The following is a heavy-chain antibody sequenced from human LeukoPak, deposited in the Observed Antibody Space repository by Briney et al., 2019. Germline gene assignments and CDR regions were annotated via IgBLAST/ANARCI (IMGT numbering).Heavy chain of an antibody. V-gene: IGHV3-74*01. D-gene: IGHD6-13*01. Sequence: PGGPLRLSCAASGFTFSSYWMHWVRRAPGKGVVWVSRINSDGSSTNYADSVKGRFTISRDNAKNTLYLQMNSLRAEDTAVYYCARVGYSSTWYVDYWGQGTLVTVSS. CDR1: GFTFSSYW. CDR2: INSDGSST. J-gene: IGHJ4*02. CDR3: ARVGYSSTWYVDY.